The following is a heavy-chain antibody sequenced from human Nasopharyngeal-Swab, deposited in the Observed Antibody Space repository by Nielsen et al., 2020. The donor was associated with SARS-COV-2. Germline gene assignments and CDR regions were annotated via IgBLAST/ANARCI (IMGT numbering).Heavy chain of an antibody. Sequence: SVKVSCKASGYTFTGYYMHWVRQAPGQGLEWMGIINPSGGSTSYAQKFQGRVTMTRDTSTSTVYMELSSLRSEDTAVYYCARDRATVVTPTNWYFDLWGRGTLVTVSS. CDR2: INPSGGST. D-gene: IGHD4-23*01. J-gene: IGHJ2*01. CDR3: ARDRATVVTPTNWYFDL. V-gene: IGHV1-46*01. CDR1: GYTFTGYY.